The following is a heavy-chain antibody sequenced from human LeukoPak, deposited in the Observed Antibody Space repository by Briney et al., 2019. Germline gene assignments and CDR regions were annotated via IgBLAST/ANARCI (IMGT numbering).Heavy chain of an antibody. J-gene: IGHJ4*02. V-gene: IGHV1-8*01. CDR1: GYTFTSYD. CDR2: MNPNSGNT. CDR3: ARGDIAVAGTGEGGDC. Sequence: ASVKVSCKASGYTFTSYDINWVRQATGQGLEWMGRMNPNSGNTGYAQKFQGRVTMTRNTSISTAYMELSSLRSEDTAVYYCARGDIAVAGTGEGGDCWGQGTLVTVSS. D-gene: IGHD6-19*01.